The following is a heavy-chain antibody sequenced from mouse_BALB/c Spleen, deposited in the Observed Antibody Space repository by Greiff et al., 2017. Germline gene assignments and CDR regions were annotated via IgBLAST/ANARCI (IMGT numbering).Heavy chain of an antibody. J-gene: IGHJ4*01. D-gene: IGHD3-1*01. V-gene: IGHV7-3*02. Sequence: EVKLMESGGGLVQPGGSLRLSCATSGFTFTDYYMSWVRQPPGKALEWLGFIRNKANGYTTEYSASVKGRFTISRDNSQSILYLQMNTLRAEDSATYYCARAYSSGPMDYWGQGTSVTVSS. CDR3: ARAYSSGPMDY. CDR1: GFTFTDYY. CDR2: IRNKANGYTT.